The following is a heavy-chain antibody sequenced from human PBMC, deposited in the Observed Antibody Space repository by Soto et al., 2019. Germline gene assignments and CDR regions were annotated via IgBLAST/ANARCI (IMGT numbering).Heavy chain of an antibody. V-gene: IGHV5-51*01. CDR2: IYPGDSDT. CDR1: GYMFTTHF. J-gene: IGHJ6*04. CDR3: ASPIRYCSRGNSHRYGMEV. D-gene: IGHD2-15*01. Sequence: PGDSLKISCKVSGYMFTTHFSVFVRQMPGKVLEWMVIIYPGDSDTRYSPSFQVQVTISADKSISTAHLQWSSLRASDTAIYSCASPIRYCSRGNSHRYGMEVWGKGHTVNVSS.